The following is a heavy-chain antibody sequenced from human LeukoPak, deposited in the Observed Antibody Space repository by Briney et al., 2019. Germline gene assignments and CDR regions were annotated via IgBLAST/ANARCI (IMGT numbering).Heavy chain of an antibody. J-gene: IGHJ4*02. D-gene: IGHD1-1*01. Sequence: GGSLRLSCAASGFTFSSYAVSWVRQAPGKGLEWVSAISGSGGSTYYADSVKGRFTISRDNSKNTLYLQMNSLRAEDTAVYYWAKTTLAIRYDYWGQGTRVTVSS. CDR2: ISGSGGST. V-gene: IGHV3-23*01. CDR1: GFTFSSYA. CDR3: AKTTLAIRYDY.